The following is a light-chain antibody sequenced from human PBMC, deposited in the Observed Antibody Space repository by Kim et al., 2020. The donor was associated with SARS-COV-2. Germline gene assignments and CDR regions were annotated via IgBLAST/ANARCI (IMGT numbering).Light chain of an antibody. V-gene: IGKV3-20*01. CDR1: QSVSSSY. J-gene: IGKJ3*01. CDR3: QQYGSSPGFT. Sequence: EIVLTQSPGTLSLSPGGRATLSCRASQSVSSSYLAWCQHKPGQAPRLLIYGASSRATGIPDRFSGSGSGTDFTLTISRLEPEDFAVYYCQQYGSSPGFTFGPGTKVDIK. CDR2: GAS.